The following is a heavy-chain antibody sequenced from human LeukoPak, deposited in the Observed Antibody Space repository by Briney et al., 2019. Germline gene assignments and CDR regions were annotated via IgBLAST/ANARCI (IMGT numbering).Heavy chain of an antibody. CDR3: VRGSTDWNGMDV. V-gene: IGHV3-74*03. Sequence: GGSLRLSCVVSGLTFSSYSMSWVRQAPGKGLEWVSRINGDGITTTYADSVKGRFTISRDNAKNTLYLQMNTLGAEDTALYYCVRGSTDWNGMDVWGQGTTVTVSS. CDR2: INGDGITT. J-gene: IGHJ6*02. D-gene: IGHD6-19*01. CDR1: GLTFSSYS.